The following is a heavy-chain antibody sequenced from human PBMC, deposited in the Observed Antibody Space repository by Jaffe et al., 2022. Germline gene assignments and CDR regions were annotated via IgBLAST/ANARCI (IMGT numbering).Heavy chain of an antibody. V-gene: IGHV3-23*01. J-gene: IGHJ1*01. CDR3: AKVSGSGWYLGPEYFQH. D-gene: IGHD6-19*01. Sequence: EVQLLESGGGLVQPGGSLRLSCAASGFTFSSYAMSWVRQAPGKGLEWVSAISGSGGSTYYADSVKGRFTISRDNSKNTLYLQMNSLRAEDTAVYYCAKVSGSGWYLGPEYFQHWGQGTLVTVSS. CDR2: ISGSGGST. CDR1: GFTFSSYA.